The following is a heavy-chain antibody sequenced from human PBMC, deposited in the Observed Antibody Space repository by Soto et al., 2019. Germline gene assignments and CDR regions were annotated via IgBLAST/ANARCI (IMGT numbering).Heavy chain of an antibody. CDR1: GYTFTSYA. CDR3: ARGGSGSYYRYFDY. J-gene: IGHJ4*02. CDR2: INAGNGNT. D-gene: IGHD3-10*01. V-gene: IGHV1-3*01. Sequence: ASVNVSCKASGYTFTSYAMHWVRQAPGQRLEWMGWINAGNGNTKYSQKFQGRVTITRDTSASTAYMELSSLRSEDTAVYYCARGGSGSYYRYFDYWGQGTLVTVSS.